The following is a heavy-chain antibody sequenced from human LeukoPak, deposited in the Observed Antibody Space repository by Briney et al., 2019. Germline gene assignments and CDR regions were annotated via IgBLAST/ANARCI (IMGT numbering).Heavy chain of an antibody. J-gene: IGHJ3*02. CDR3: ARGPQTDAFDI. V-gene: IGHV3-66*01. Sequence: GGSLRLSCAASGFTVSSNYMNWVRQAPGKGLEWVSVIYSGGSTYYADSVKGRFTISRDNSKNTLYLQMNSLRGDDTAVYFCARGPQTDAFDIWGQGTMDTVS. CDR1: GFTVSSNY. CDR2: IYSGGST.